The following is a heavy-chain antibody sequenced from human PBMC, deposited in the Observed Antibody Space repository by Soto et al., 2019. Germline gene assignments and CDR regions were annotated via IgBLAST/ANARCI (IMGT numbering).Heavy chain of an antibody. V-gene: IGHV1-18*01. D-gene: IGHD3-9*01. CDR2: ISAYNGNT. Sequence: GASVKVACKASGYTFISYGISWVRQAPGQGLEWMGWISAYNGNTNYAQKVQGRVTMTTDTSTSTAYMELRSLRSDDTAVYYRARDTYDILTGYYVGGFDPWGQGTLVTVSS. CDR1: GYTFISYG. J-gene: IGHJ5*02. CDR3: ARDTYDILTGYYVGGFDP.